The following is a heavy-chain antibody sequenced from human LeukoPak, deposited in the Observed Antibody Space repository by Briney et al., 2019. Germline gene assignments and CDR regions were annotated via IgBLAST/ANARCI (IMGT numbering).Heavy chain of an antibody. J-gene: IGHJ5*02. CDR3: ARHPPYYRGSRWFDP. CDR1: GSTFTNNW. V-gene: IGHV5-51*01. CDR2: IYPGDSDT. Sequence: GEPLKTSCKRSGSTFTNNWIAWARQIPGKGLEWMGIIYPGDSDTRYIPPFQGQGTISADKSISTAYLQWSSLQASATAIYSCARHPPYYRGSRWFDPWGQGTLVTVSS. D-gene: IGHD2/OR15-2a*01.